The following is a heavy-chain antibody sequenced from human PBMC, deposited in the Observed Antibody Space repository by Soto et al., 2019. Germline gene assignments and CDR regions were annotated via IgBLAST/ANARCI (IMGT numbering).Heavy chain of an antibody. Sequence: QVQLQESGPGRVKPSETLSLTCTVSGGSISNYYWSWIRQPPGKGLEWIGYIYYTGSTLYNPSLKSRVTISVDTSKNQFSLKLTSVTAADTAVYYCVRWNYGDYGRPFDYWGQGTLVIVSS. CDR2: IYYTGST. J-gene: IGHJ4*02. CDR1: GGSISNYY. CDR3: VRWNYGDYGRPFDY. D-gene: IGHD4-17*01. V-gene: IGHV4-59*01.